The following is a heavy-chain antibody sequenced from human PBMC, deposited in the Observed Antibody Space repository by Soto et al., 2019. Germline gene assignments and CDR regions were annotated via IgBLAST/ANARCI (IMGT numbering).Heavy chain of an antibody. V-gene: IGHV3-23*01. CDR1: GFTFSSSA. Sequence: EVQLLESGGGLVQPGGSLRLSCAASGFTFSSSAMXXXXXXXXXXXXXVSLINVNMDITRYADSVKGRFTISRDNSKXXXXXXXXXXXXXXXXXXXXXXXXXXXXXXXXFDYWGQGTLVTVSS. CDR3: XXXXXXXXXXXXFDY. J-gene: IGHJ4*02. CDR2: INVNMDIT.